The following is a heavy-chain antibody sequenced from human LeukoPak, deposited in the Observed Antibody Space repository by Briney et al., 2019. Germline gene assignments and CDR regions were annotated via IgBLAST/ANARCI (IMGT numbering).Heavy chain of an antibody. CDR2: ITGDGSRT. CDR3: ARDREEEAFGPDYYFDY. Sequence: GGSLRLSCAASGFMFEVYAMNWFVRLQGKVLSWVFLITGDGSRTYYADSVKGRFSISRDNSKNSLYLQMNGLRSEDTALYYCARDREEEAFGPDYYFDYWGQGNLVTVSS. D-gene: IGHD3-3*02. V-gene: IGHV3-43*02. CDR1: GFMFEVYA. J-gene: IGHJ4*02.